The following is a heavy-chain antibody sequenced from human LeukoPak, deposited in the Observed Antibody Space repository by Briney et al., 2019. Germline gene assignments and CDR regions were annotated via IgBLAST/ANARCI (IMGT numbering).Heavy chain of an antibody. CDR3: ARDHNWGLDY. CDR2: ISSSGNTI. CDR1: GFTFSSYS. V-gene: IGHV3-48*02. D-gene: IGHD7-27*01. J-gene: IGHJ4*02. Sequence: GGSLRLSCAASGFTFSSYSMNWVRQAPGKGLEWISYISSSGNTIYYADSVNGRFTISRDNAKNSLFLQMNSLRDEDTAVFYCARDHNWGLDYWGQGTLVTVSS.